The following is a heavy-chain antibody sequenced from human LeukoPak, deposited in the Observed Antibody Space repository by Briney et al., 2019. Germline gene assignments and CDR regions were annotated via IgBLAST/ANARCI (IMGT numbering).Heavy chain of an antibody. J-gene: IGHJ4*02. CDR3: VKGLDYSSSQMDS. V-gene: IGHV3-64*05. CDR2: INTNGANT. CDR1: GFTFKSYA. D-gene: IGHD6-6*01. Sequence: GALRLSCSASGFTFKSYAMQWVRQAPGKGLEYVSSINTNGANTYYADSVKGRFTISRDNSRNTVYVQMNSLTPEDTAVYYCVKGLDYSSSQMDSWGQGTLVTVSS.